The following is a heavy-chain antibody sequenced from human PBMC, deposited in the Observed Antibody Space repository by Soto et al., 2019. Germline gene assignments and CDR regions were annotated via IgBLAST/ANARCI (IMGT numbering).Heavy chain of an antibody. Sequence: GGSLRLSCAASGFTFSNAWMSWVRQAPGKGLEWVGRIKSKTDGGTTDYAAPVKGRFTISRDDSKNTLYLQMNSLKTEDTAVYYRTTWDSGITGTTGYYYYYMDVWGKGTTVTVSS. CDR3: TTWDSGITGTTGYYYYYMDV. J-gene: IGHJ6*03. D-gene: IGHD1-7*01. CDR1: GFTFSNAW. CDR2: IKSKTDGGTT. V-gene: IGHV3-15*01.